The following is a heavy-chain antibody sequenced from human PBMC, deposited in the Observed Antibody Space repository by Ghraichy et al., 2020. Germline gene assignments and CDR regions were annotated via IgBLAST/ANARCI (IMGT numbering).Heavy chain of an antibody. CDR3: ARGDVRDPFDI. Sequence: SETLSLTCSVSGGSIKRGVYSWSWIRQPPGKGLEWIGYIFHSGSTYYIPSLRSRVTISIDTSKNQFSLKMNSVTAADTAVFYCARGDVRDPFDIWGQGMMVSVSS. CDR1: GGSIKRGVYS. J-gene: IGHJ3*02. CDR2: IFHSGST. V-gene: IGHV4-30-2*01.